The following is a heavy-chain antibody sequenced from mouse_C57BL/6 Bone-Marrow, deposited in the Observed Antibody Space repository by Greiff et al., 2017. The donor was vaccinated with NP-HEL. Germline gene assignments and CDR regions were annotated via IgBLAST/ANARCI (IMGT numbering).Heavy chain of an antibody. D-gene: IGHD2-4*01. Sequence: VMLVESGPELVKPGASVKISCKASGYAFSSSWMNWVKQRPGKGLEWIGRIYPGDGDTNYNGKFKGKATLTADKSSSTAYMQLSSLTSEDSAVDFCARVCYDYDPYWYCDVWGTGTTVTVSS. CDR1: GYAFSSSW. CDR2: IYPGDGDT. J-gene: IGHJ1*03. V-gene: IGHV1-82*01. CDR3: ARVCYDYDPYWYCDV.